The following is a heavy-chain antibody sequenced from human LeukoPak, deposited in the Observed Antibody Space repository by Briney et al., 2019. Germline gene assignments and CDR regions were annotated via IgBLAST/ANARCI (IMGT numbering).Heavy chain of an antibody. Sequence: PSETLSLTCTVCDASISGYYWSWIRQRPGKGLEWIGSIHFSGSTNYNPSLRSRVTISVDTSKNQLSLKLSSLTAADTAVYYCARDLGGIYFDYWGQGTLVTVSS. CDR3: ARDLGGIYFDY. J-gene: IGHJ4*02. CDR1: DASISGYY. D-gene: IGHD1-26*01. CDR2: IHFSGST. V-gene: IGHV4-59*01.